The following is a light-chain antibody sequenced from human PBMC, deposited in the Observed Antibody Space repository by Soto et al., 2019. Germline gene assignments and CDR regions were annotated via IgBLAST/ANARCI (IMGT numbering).Light chain of an antibody. V-gene: IGLV1-40*01. CDR1: SSNIGAGYD. J-gene: IGLJ1*01. CDR2: GNS. CDR3: QSYDSSLSGFYV. Sequence: QSVLPQPPSVSGAPGQRVTISCTGSSSNIGAGYDVHWYQHLPGTAPKLLIFGNSNRPSGVPDRFSGSKSGTSASLAITGLQAEDEADYYCQSYDSSLSGFYVFGTGTKVSVL.